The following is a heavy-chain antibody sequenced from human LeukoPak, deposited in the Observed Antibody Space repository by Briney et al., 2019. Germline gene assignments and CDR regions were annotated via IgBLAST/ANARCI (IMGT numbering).Heavy chain of an antibody. CDR3: ARSTTPNDNEYFEH. CDR1: GYTFTGYY. CDR2: INPNSGGT. J-gene: IGHJ1*01. V-gene: IGHV1-2*02. D-gene: IGHD2/OR15-2a*01. Sequence: ASVKVSCKASGYTFTGYYMHWVRQAPGQGLEWMGWINPNSGGTNYIQKFQGRVTMTRDTSISTAYMELRRLRSDDTAVYYCARSTTPNDNEYFEHWGQGTLVTVSS.